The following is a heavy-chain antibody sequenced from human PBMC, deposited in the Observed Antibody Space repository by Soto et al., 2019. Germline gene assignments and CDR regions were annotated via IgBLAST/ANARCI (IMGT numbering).Heavy chain of an antibody. CDR1: VFSFEYSITGYW. CDR3: VRQPNNYNVFTASQRNYFDF. J-gene: IGHJ4*02. D-gene: IGHD3-9*01. Sequence: GESLKISCQVSVFSFEYSITGYWVGWVRQMPGKGLEWMGIIFPGDSDTKYNPSFQGQVTISVDRSINTAYLHWRSLKASDTATYYCVRQPNNYNVFTASQRNYFDFWGQGTLVTVSS. CDR2: IFPGDSDT. V-gene: IGHV5-51*01.